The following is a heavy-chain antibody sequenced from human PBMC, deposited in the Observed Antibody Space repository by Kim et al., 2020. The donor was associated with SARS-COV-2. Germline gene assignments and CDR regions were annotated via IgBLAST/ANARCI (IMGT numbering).Heavy chain of an antibody. Sequence: ASVKVSCKGSGYSFSTYDINWVRQAAGHGLEWMGWMNPNTGHTGYAQKFQGRISMTRDTSISTAYMELTDLRPEDTGVYYCATVVVPNTFALDPWGQGTLVTVSS. D-gene: IGHD2-2*01. CDR2: MNPNTGHT. CDR3: ATVVVPNTFALDP. CDR1: GYSFSTYD. V-gene: IGHV1-8*01. J-gene: IGHJ5*02.